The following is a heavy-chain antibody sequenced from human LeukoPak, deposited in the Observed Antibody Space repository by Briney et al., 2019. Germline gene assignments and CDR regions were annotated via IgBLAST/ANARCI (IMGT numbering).Heavy chain of an antibody. Sequence: GGSLRLSCAASGFTFNNHGMNWVRQAPGKGLEWVSRISSSGGNTYYADSVRGRFTISRDNSKNTLYLQMNSLRAADTALYYCARPPDFWTNFDYWGQGTLVTVSS. CDR2: ISSSGGNT. D-gene: IGHD3/OR15-3a*01. J-gene: IGHJ4*02. CDR3: ARPPDFWTNFDY. V-gene: IGHV3-23*01. CDR1: GFTFNNHG.